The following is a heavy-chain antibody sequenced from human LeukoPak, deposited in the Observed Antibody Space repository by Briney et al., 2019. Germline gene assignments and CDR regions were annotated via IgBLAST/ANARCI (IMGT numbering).Heavy chain of an antibody. CDR3: ARVYSYGLHAAFDI. CDR1: GGTFSSYA. Sequence: SVKVSCKASGGTFSSYAISWVRQAPGQGLEWMGGVIPIFGKANYAQKFQGKVTITTDESTGKDYMELSSLRSEDTAVYYCARVYSYGLHAAFDIWGQGTMVTVSS. J-gene: IGHJ3*02. D-gene: IGHD5-18*01. CDR2: VIPIFGKA. V-gene: IGHV1-69*05.